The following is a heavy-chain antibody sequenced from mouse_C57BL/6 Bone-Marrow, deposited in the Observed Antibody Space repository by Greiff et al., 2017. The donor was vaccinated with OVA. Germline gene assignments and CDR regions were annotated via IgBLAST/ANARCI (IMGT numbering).Heavy chain of an antibody. CDR3: ARSTTVVARYFDV. V-gene: IGHV1-54*01. Sequence: VQVVESGAELVRPGTSVKVSCKASGYAFTNYLIEWVKQRPGQGLEWIGVINPGSGGTNYNEKFKGKATLTADKSSSTAYMQLSSLTSEDSAVYFCARSTTVVARYFDVWGTGTTVTVSS. CDR2: INPGSGGT. J-gene: IGHJ1*03. D-gene: IGHD1-1*01. CDR1: GYAFTNYL.